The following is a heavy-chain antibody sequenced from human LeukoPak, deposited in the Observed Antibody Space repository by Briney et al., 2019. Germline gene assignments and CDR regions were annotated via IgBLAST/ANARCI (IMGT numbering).Heavy chain of an antibody. V-gene: IGHV4-39*01. D-gene: IGHD6-19*01. J-gene: IGHJ4*02. CDR1: GDSISSSSYY. Sequence: SETLSLTCTISGDSISSSSYYWGWIRQPPGKGLEWIGTIYYSGSTYYNPSLESRVTISIDTSKNQFSLKLNSVTAADTAVYYCARVLPQWLARYYFDYWGQGTLVTVSS. CDR3: ARVLPQWLARYYFDY. CDR2: IYYSGST.